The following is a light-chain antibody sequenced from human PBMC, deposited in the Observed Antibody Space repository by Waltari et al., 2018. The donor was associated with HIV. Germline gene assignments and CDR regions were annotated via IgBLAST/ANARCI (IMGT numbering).Light chain of an antibody. CDR1: NIDVGGYHY. Sequence: QSALTQPASVSGSPGQSITIPCTGPNIDVGGYHYVSWYQQHPGKAPKLMIYDVSNRPSGVSNRFSGSKSGNTASLTISGLQAEDEADYYCSSYTSSSTRVFGGGTKLTVL. CDR3: SSYTSSSTRV. J-gene: IGLJ3*02. V-gene: IGLV2-14*03. CDR2: DVS.